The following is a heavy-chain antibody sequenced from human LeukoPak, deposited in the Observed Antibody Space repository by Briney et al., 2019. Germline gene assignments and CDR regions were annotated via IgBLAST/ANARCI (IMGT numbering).Heavy chain of an antibody. CDR1: GYTFTGHY. CDR2: INPNSGDT. J-gene: IGHJ4*02. V-gene: IGHV1-2*02. D-gene: IGHD3-10*01. CDR3: AKDGRGIRNFYSSGIQVDF. Sequence: ASVKVSFKSSGYTFTGHYIHWVRQVPGQGLEWMGWINPNSGDTNYAQKFQDRVSMTLDTAISTASMEVNRLTSDDTAVYYCAKDGRGIRNFYSSGIQVDFWGQGTLVTVSS.